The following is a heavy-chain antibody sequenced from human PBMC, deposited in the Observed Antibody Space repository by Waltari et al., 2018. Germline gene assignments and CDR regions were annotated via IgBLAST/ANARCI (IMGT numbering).Heavy chain of an antibody. CDR1: GGSFSGYY. CDR2: INHSGST. D-gene: IGHD4-17*01. J-gene: IGHJ3*02. Sequence: QVQLQQWGAGLLKPSETLSLTCAVYGGSFSGYYWSWIRQPPGKGLEWIGEINHSGSTNYNPSLKSRVTISVDTSKNQFSLKLSSVTAADTAVYYCARSVGYGGPTKGAFDIWGQGTMVTVSS. V-gene: IGHV4-34*01. CDR3: ARSVGYGGPTKGAFDI.